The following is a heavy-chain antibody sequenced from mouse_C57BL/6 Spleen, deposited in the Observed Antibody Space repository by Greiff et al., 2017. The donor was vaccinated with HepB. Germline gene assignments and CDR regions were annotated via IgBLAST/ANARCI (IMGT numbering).Heavy chain of an antibody. V-gene: IGHV1-26*01. J-gene: IGHJ3*01. D-gene: IGHD2-5*01. CDR2: INPNNGGT. Sequence: EVQLQQSGPELVKPGASVKISCKASGYTFTDYYMNWVKQSHGKSLEWIGDINPNNGGTSYNQKFKGKATLTVDKSSSTAYRELRSLTSEDSAVYYCDRRDYYSNWGFAYWGQGTLVTVSA. CDR3: DRRDYYSNWGFAY. CDR1: GYTFTDYY.